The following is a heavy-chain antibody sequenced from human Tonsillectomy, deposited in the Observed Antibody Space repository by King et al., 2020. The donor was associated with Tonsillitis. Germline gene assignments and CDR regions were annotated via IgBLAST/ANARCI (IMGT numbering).Heavy chain of an antibody. Sequence: QLVQSGAEVKKPGESLKISCKGSGYSFPIYWIGWVRQMPGKGLEWMGIIYPGDSDTSYSPSFQGQVTIPVDKSISTAYLQWSSLKASDTAMYYCARDLYGSDDAFDIWGQGTMVTVSS. J-gene: IGHJ3*02. D-gene: IGHD3-10*01. CDR1: GYSFPIYW. V-gene: IGHV5-51*01. CDR2: IYPGDSDT. CDR3: ARDLYGSDDAFDI.